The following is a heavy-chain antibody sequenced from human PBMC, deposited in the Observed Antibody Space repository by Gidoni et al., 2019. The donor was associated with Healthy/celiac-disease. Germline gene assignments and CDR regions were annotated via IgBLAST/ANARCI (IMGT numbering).Heavy chain of an antibody. D-gene: IGHD3-22*01. V-gene: IGHV3-23*04. CDR2: IRGSGGRT. Sequence: EVQLVESGGGLVQPGGSLRLSCAASGFTFRSYALRWVRQAPGKGLEWVSVIRGSGGRTDYEDAVKGRFTISRDKSKNTLYRQMNSLRAEDTAVYYCAKDRESYYDRSGYYGPFDYWGQGTLVTVSS. J-gene: IGHJ4*02. CDR3: AKDRESYYDRSGYYGPFDY. CDR1: GFTFRSYA.